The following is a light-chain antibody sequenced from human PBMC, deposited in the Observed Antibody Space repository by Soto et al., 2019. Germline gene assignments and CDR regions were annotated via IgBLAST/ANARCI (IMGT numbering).Light chain of an antibody. CDR1: SSDVGGYNY. CDR3: SSYGGSIYV. J-gene: IGLJ1*01. Sequence: QSALTQPPSASGSPGQSVTISCTGTSSDVGGYNYVSWYQQHPGKAPKLMIYEVSKRPSGVPDRFSGSKSGNTASLTVSGLQAEDEADSYCSSYGGSIYVFGTGTKVTVL. CDR2: EVS. V-gene: IGLV2-8*01.